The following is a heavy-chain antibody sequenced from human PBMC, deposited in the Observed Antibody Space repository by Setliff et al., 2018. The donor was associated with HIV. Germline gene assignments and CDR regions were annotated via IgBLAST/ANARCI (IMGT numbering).Heavy chain of an antibody. CDR3: AREPAGTGSGSFGF. Sequence: ASVKVSCKASGYIFTMYTMYWVRQAPGQRLEWMGRINTVNGNTKYSQNFQGRVTITRDTSANTANMELSSLRSEDTAVYYCAREPAGTGSGSFGFWGQGTLVTVSS. CDR2: INTVNGNT. D-gene: IGHD3-10*01. CDR1: GYIFTMYT. V-gene: IGHV1-3*04. J-gene: IGHJ4*02.